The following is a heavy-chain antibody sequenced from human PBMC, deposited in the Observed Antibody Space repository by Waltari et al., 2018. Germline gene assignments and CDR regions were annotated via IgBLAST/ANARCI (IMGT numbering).Heavy chain of an antibody. CDR1: GYTLTDLS. V-gene: IGHV1-24*01. CDR3: ATDWVGAAYYFDY. Sequence: QVQLVQSGAEVKKPGASVKVSCKVSGYTLTDLSLHWLRQAPGKGLEWMGGLGAEDGETIYAQKLQGGVTMTEDTSTDTAYMELSSLRSEDTAVYYCATDWVGAAYYFDYWGQGTLVTVSS. D-gene: IGHD2-15*01. J-gene: IGHJ4*02. CDR2: LGAEDGET.